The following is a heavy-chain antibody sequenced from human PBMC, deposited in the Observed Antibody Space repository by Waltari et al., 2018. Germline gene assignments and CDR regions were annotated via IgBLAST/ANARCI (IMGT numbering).Heavy chain of an antibody. Sequence: QLQLQESGPGLVKPSETLSLTCTVSGGSISSSSYYWGWISQPPGKGLEWIGSIYYSGSTYYNPSLKSRVTISVDTSKNQFSLKLSSVTAADTAVYYCAWGTAVTTGDYWGQGTLVTVSS. CDR1: GGSISSSSYY. CDR3: AWGTAVTTGDY. V-gene: IGHV4-39*07. J-gene: IGHJ4*02. D-gene: IGHD4-17*01. CDR2: IYYSGST.